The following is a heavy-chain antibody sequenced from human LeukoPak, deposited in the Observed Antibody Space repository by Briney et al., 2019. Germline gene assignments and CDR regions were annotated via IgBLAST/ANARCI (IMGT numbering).Heavy chain of an antibody. CDR3: VRGNDH. CDR1: GFTFSGHC. J-gene: IGHJ5*02. Sequence: PGGSLRLSCAASGFTFSGHCMYWVRQAPGKGLVWVSRINSEGSSTAYAAFVKGRFTISRDNAKNTLFLQMNSLRVEDTAVYHCVRGNDHWGQGTLVTVSS. CDR2: INSEGSST. V-gene: IGHV3-74*01.